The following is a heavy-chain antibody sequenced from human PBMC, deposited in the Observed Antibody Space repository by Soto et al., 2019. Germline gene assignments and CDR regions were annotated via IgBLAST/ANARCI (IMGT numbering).Heavy chain of an antibody. D-gene: IGHD2-2*01. V-gene: IGHV3-23*01. J-gene: IGHJ4*02. CDR2: ISGSGGST. CDR3: AKDAHCYEDPPSFYFDS. CDR1: GFTFRIYA. Sequence: GGSLRLSCAASGFTFRIYALTWVRQAPGKGLEWVSTISGSGGSTFYADSVKGRFTISRDNSKNTLYLQMTSLRAEDAALYYCAKDAHCYEDPPSFYFDSWGQGTPVTVSS.